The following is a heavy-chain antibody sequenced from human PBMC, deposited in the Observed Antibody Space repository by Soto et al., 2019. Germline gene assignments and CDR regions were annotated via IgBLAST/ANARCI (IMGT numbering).Heavy chain of an antibody. V-gene: IGHV1-69*08. Sequence: QAQLVQSGAEVKRPGSSVKVSCKASGDTFSSYSISWVRQAPGQGLEWMGRIIPMVGTPNYAQTFQGRVNFSADKATSTAYMVLNSLISDDTAVYYCATDGGSTSSSAYNYFMDVWGKGTPVTVSS. J-gene: IGHJ6*03. CDR1: GDTFSSYS. CDR2: IIPMVGTP. CDR3: ATDGGSTSSSAYNYFMDV. D-gene: IGHD3-16*01.